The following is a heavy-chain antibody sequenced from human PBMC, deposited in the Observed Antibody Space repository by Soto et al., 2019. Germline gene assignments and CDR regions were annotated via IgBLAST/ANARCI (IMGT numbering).Heavy chain of an antibody. CDR3: ARGGGTITGTITFDAFDI. J-gene: IGHJ3*02. CDR1: GYTFTGYY. CDR2: INPNSGGT. D-gene: IGHD1-20*01. V-gene: IGHV1-2*04. Sequence: ASVKVSCKASGYTFTGYYMHWVRQALGQGLEWMGWINPNSGGTNYAQKFQGWVTMTRDTSISTAYMELSRLRSDDTAVYYCARGGGTITGTITFDAFDIWGQGTMVTVSS.